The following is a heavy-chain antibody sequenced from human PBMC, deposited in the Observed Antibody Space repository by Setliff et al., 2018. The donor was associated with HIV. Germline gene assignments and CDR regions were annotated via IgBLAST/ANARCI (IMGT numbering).Heavy chain of an antibody. Sequence: GESLKISCAASGFTFDDYGFNWVRQAPGKGLEWVSGINYNGESTGYADSVKGRFTISRDNAKNSLYLQMNSLRVDDTALYYCARGRGRLGAPTAGDFDSWGQGNLVTVSS. V-gene: IGHV3-20*04. CDR3: ARGRGRLGAPTAGDFDS. D-gene: IGHD1-26*01. CDR1: GFTFDDYG. J-gene: IGHJ4*02. CDR2: INYNGEST.